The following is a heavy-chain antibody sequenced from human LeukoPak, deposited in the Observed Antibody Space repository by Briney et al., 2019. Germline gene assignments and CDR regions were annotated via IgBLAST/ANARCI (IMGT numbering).Heavy chain of an antibody. V-gene: IGHV4-59*11. CDR2: IHYTGRN. CDR3: ARDKGPYWYFDL. CDR1: GGSISNHY. J-gene: IGHJ2*01. Sequence: SETLSLTCTVSGGSISNHYWSWIRQPPGKGLEWVGYIHYTGRNNYNPSLKSRVTMSIDTSKNQFSLKLTSVTAADTAVYYCARDKGPYWYFDLWGRGTLVTVSS.